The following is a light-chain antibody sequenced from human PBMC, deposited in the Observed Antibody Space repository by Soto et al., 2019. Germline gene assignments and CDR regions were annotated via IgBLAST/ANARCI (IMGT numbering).Light chain of an antibody. Sequence: QDVLTQPASVSGSPGQSITISCTGTSSDVGSYNLVSWYQQHPGIAPKLMLYEGSKRPSGVSNRFSGSKSGNTASLTISGLQAEDEADYYCCSYAGSRTYVFGTGTKVTVL. J-gene: IGLJ1*01. CDR2: EGS. CDR1: SSDVGSYNL. CDR3: CSYAGSRTYV. V-gene: IGLV2-23*01.